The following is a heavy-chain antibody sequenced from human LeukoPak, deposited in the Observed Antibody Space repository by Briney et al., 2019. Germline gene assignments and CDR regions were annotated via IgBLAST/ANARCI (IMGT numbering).Heavy chain of an antibody. Sequence: GSLRLSSAASGFYFSSYAMHWVRQAPGEGLEWVGLISYGGIDKSYADSVKGRFTISSDSSKRTLYLQMNSLRAEDTAMYYCARESWSDSVAFDIWGRGTMVSVSS. V-gene: IGHV3-30*04. CDR1: GFYFSSYA. CDR2: ISYGGIDK. J-gene: IGHJ3*02. CDR3: ARESWSDSVAFDI. D-gene: IGHD3-3*01.